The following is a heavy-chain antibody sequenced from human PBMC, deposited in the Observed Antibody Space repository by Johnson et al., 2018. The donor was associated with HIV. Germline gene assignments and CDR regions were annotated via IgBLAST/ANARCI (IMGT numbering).Heavy chain of an antibody. CDR2: IGTAGDT. Sequence: GLEWVSAIGTAGDTYYPGSVKGRFTISRENAKNSLYLQMNSLRAGDTAVYYCARGSGYCSGGSCKGAVAFDIWGQGTMVTVSS. CDR3: ARGSGYCSGGSCKGAVAFDI. D-gene: IGHD2-15*01. J-gene: IGHJ3*02. V-gene: IGHV3-13*01.